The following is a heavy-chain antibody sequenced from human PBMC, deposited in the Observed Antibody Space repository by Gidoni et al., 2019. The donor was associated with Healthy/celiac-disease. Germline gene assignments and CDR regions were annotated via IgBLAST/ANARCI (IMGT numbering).Heavy chain of an antibody. CDR2: ISSSSSTI. J-gene: IGHJ6*02. CDR1: GFTFSSYS. Sequence: EVQLVESGGGLVQPGGSLRLSCAASGFTFSSYSMNWVRQAPGKGLEWVSYISSSSSTIYYADSVKGRFTISRDNAKNSLYLQMNSLRAEDTAVYYCARDWGSYGGYYYYGMDVWGQGTTVTVSS. V-gene: IGHV3-48*01. D-gene: IGHD1-26*01. CDR3: ARDWGSYGGYYYYGMDV.